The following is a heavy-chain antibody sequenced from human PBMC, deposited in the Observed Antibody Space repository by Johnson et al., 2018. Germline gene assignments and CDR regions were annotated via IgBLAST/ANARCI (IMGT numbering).Heavy chain of an antibody. CDR2: ISWNSGRI. Sequence: VQLQESGGGSVQPGRSLRLFCRASGFSFGDYALSWFRQAPGKGLEWVAGISWNSGRIDCGDTVKGRFTISSDNSKNTVYLKMKSLRAGGTALYYLAKDKVTGGTYSEPRGGYYYYYYMDVWGKGTTVTVSS. J-gene: IGHJ6*03. CDR1: GFSFGDYA. V-gene: IGHV3-9*01. D-gene: IGHD1-26*01. CDR3: AKDKVTGGTYSEPRGGYYYYYYMDV.